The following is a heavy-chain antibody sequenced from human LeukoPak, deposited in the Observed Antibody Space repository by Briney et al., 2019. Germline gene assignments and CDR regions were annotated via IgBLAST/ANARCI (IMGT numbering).Heavy chain of an antibody. CDR1: GFTFRRYW. Sequence: GGSLRLSCAASGFTFRRYWMSWVRQAPGKGLEWVANIKQDGSEKYYVDSVRGRFTISRDNAKNSLYLQVNTLRAEDTSVYYCARGGPYYYDSSGYLNYWGQGTLVTVSS. V-gene: IGHV3-7*01. D-gene: IGHD3-22*01. CDR3: ARGGPYYYDSSGYLNY. J-gene: IGHJ4*02. CDR2: IKQDGSEK.